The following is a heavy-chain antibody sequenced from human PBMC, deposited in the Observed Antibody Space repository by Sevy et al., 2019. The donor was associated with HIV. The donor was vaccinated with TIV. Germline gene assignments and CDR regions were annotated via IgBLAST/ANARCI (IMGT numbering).Heavy chain of an antibody. CDR2: IHHSGGT. CDR3: ASKRGYSHGPFYY. CDR1: GGSISTSDSY. Sequence: SETLSLTCTVSGGSISTSDSYWSWIRQPPGKGLEWIGYIHHSGGTYYNPFLKSRVAMSVDTSEKQFSLRLSFLTAADTAIYYCASKRGYSHGPFYYWGQGALVTVSS. V-gene: IGHV4-30-4*08. J-gene: IGHJ4*02. D-gene: IGHD5-12*01.